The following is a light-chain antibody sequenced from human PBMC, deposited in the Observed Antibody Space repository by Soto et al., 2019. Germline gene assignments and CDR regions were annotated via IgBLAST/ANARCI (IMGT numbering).Light chain of an antibody. CDR1: QSLLHRNGRTY. CDR3: PQALQTPRT. Sequence: DIVMTQSPLSLPVTPGEPASISCRSSQSLLHRNGRTYLDWHVQKPGQSPQLLIYLGSNRASGVPDRFSGSGSGTDCTLKISRVEAEDVGVYYCPQALQTPRTFGQGTKVEIK. J-gene: IGKJ1*01. V-gene: IGKV2-28*01. CDR2: LGS.